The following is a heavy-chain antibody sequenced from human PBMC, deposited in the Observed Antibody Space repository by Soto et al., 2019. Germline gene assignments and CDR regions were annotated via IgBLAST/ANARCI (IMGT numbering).Heavy chain of an antibody. Sequence: QVQLVQSGPEVKKPGASVKVSCRTSGYTFTSYGISWVRQAPGQGLEWMGWINTYSGDTIYAQKVQGRVSMTTDTATSTAYMELKSLRTDETARYDCVRFSLTMVVVPFGVSWGQGTLVTVSS. CDR2: INTYSGDT. CDR3: VRFSLTMVVVPFGVS. D-gene: IGHD3-10*01. J-gene: IGHJ5*02. V-gene: IGHV1-18*04. CDR1: GYTFTSYG.